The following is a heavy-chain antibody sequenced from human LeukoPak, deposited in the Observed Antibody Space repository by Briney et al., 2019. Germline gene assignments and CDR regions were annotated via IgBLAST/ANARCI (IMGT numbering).Heavy chain of an antibody. J-gene: IGHJ4*02. V-gene: IGHV3-21*01. CDR1: GFTFSSYS. CDR3: ARDVRARYCSGGSCYHSPAPLDY. CDR2: ISSSSSYI. Sequence: KPGGSLRLSCAASGFTFSSYSMNWVRQAPGKGLEWVSSISSSSSYIYYADSVKGRFTISRDNAKNSLYLQMNSLRAEDTAVYYCARDVRARYCSGGSCYHSPAPLDYWGQGTLVTVSS. D-gene: IGHD2-15*01.